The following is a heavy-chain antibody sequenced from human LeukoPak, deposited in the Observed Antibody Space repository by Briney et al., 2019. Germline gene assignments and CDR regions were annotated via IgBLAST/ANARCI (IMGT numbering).Heavy chain of an antibody. V-gene: IGHV3-11*01. CDR3: ARVVDHDYGDYYLDY. J-gene: IGHJ4*02. CDR1: GFTFSDYY. D-gene: IGHD4-17*01. CDR2: ISSSGSII. Sequence: GGSLRLSCAASGFTFSDYYMNWIRQTPGKGLEWVSYISSSGSIIYYADSVKGRFTISRDNAKNSVYLQMNSLRAEDTAVYYCARVVDHDYGDYYLDYWGQGTLVTVSS.